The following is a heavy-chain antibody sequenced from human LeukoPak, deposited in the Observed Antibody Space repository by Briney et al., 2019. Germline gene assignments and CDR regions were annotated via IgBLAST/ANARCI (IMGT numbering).Heavy chain of an antibody. CDR1: GYSFSGYY. CDR3: ARIAVAGYFDY. Sequence: GASVKVSCKAYGYSFSGYYIYWLRQAPGQGLEWMGWINPNSGGTKYAEKFLGRVTMTRDTSMQTVYMELSRLRSDDTAVYYCARIAVAGYFDYWGQGTLVTVSS. D-gene: IGHD6-19*01. CDR2: INPNSGGT. J-gene: IGHJ4*02. V-gene: IGHV1-2*02.